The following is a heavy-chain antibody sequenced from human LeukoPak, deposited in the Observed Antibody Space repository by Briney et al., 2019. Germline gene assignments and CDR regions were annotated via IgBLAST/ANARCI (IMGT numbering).Heavy chain of an antibody. CDR3: ARHGVVLHYYYYGMDV. CDR1: GGSISSSSYY. D-gene: IGHD3-3*01. J-gene: IGHJ6*02. V-gene: IGHV4-39*01. CDR2: IYCSGST. Sequence: SETLSLTCTVSGGSISSSSYYWGWIRQPPGKGLEWIGSIYCSGSTYYNPSLKSRVTISVDTSKNQFSLKLSSVTAADTAVYYCARHGVVLHYYYYGMDVWGQGTTVTVSS.